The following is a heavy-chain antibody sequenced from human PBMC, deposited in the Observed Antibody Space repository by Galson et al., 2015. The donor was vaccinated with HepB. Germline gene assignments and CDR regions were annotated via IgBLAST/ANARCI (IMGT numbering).Heavy chain of an antibody. V-gene: IGHV3-23*01. CDR2: ISGSGGSP. Sequence: SLRLSCAASGFTFSNYAMNWVRQAPGEGLEWVSGISGSGGSPYYADSVKGRFIISRDNSKNRLYLQMNSLRAEDTAVYYCAKVFAYSSSWHEIDYWGQGTLVTVSS. D-gene: IGHD6-13*01. J-gene: IGHJ4*02. CDR1: GFTFSNYA. CDR3: AKVFAYSSSWHEIDY.